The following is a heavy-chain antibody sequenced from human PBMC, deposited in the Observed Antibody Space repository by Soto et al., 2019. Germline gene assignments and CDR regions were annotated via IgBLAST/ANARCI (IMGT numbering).Heavy chain of an antibody. CDR1: GVSISSCC. CDR3: ARGYRNYGPVQLVRLWKWFDP. D-gene: IGHD6-13*01. Sequence: ESLSLSCTVYGVSISSCCWSWIRQPPGKGLEWIGYIYYRGSTNYDHTLNTHVTISVDRSNTLSSVKLSSVNAADLAVYYCARGYRNYGPVQLVRLWKWFDPWGQGTLVTVYS. CDR2: IYYRGST. J-gene: IGHJ5*02. V-gene: IGHV4-59*01.